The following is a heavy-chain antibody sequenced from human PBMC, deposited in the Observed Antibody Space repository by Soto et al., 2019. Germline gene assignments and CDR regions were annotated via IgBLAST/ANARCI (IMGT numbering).Heavy chain of an antibody. Sequence: QVHLVKSGGGVVQPGRSLRLSCAASGFSFSTYGMHWVRQAPGKGLEWVAFISNDGSNKYYAASVKGRFTISRDNSKNTLYLQMNSLRDEDTAVYYGADGFGNYWAFDYWGQGTLVTVSS. CDR3: ADGFGNYWAFDY. V-gene: IGHV3-30*03. D-gene: IGHD1-26*01. CDR2: ISNDGSNK. J-gene: IGHJ4*02. CDR1: GFSFSTYG.